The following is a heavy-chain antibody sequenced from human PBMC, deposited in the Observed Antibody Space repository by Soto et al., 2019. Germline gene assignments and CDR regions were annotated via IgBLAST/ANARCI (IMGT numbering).Heavy chain of an antibody. CDR3: ARAGYSGYDYYPWFDH. Sequence: QVQLVESGGGVVQPGRSLRLSCAASGFTFSSYGMHLVRQAPGKGLERVAVIWYDGSNKYYADSVKGRFTISRDNSKNTLYLQMNSMSAEDTSVYYCARAGYSGYDYYPWFDHWGQGTLVTVSS. V-gene: IGHV3-33*01. D-gene: IGHD5-12*01. CDR2: IWYDGSNK. CDR1: GFTFSSYG. J-gene: IGHJ5*02.